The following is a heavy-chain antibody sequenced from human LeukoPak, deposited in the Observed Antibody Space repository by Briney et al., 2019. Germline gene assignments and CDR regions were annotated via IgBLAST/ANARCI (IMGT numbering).Heavy chain of an antibody. D-gene: IGHD3-22*01. CDR3: ARVYYDSSGCDDFLDY. J-gene: IGHJ4*02. CDR2: IWYDGSNK. V-gene: IGHV3-33*01. Sequence: PGGSLRLSCAASGFTFSSYGMHWVRQAPGKGLEWVAVIWYDGSNKYYADSVKGRFTISRDNSKNTLYLQMNSLRAEDTAVYYCARVYYDSSGCDDFLDYWGQGTLVTVSS. CDR1: GFTFSSYG.